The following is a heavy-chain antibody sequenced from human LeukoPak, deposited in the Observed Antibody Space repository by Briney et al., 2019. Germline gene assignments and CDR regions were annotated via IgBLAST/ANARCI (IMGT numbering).Heavy chain of an antibody. J-gene: IGHJ6*02. Sequence: ASVKVSCKASGYTFTNYNIIWVRQATGQGLEWMGWMTPDSGNADHAQKFQDRVTMTMSTAINTAYMELSGLTSDDTAVYYCARWGAQMATISSSDSYGMDVWGQGTTVTVSS. CDR3: ARWGAQMATISSSDSYGMDV. CDR1: GYTFTNYN. CDR2: MTPDSGNA. D-gene: IGHD5-24*01. V-gene: IGHV1-8*01.